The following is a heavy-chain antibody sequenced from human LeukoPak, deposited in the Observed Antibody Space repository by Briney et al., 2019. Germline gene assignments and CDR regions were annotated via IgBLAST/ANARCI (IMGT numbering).Heavy chain of an antibody. D-gene: IGHD5-12*01. J-gene: IGHJ4*02. Sequence: GGSLRLSCAASGFNFGIYSLNWVRQAPGKGLEWLSYISAGSTIYYADSVKGRFTISRDNANNLLYLQMNSLRAEDTAVYYCARDLFGTYDSDYWGQGILVTVSS. CDR1: GFNFGIYS. V-gene: IGHV3-48*01. CDR3: ARDLFGTYDSDY. CDR2: ISAGSTI.